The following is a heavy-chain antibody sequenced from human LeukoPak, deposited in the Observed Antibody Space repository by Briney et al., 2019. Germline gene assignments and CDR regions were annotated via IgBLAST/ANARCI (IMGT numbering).Heavy chain of an antibody. CDR3: ARDREVGATGYYFDY. V-gene: IGHV4-61*02. CDR1: GGSISSGSYY. J-gene: IGHJ4*02. Sequence: SETLSLTCTVSGGSISSGSYYWGWIRQPGGKGLEWIGRIYTSGSTTYNSSLKSRVTISLDTSKNHFSLRLSSVTAADTAVYYCARDREVGATGYYFDYWGQGTLVTVSS. D-gene: IGHD1-26*01. CDR2: IYTSGST.